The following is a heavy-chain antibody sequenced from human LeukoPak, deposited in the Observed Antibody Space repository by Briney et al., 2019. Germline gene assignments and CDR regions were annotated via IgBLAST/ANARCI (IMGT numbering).Heavy chain of an antibody. V-gene: IGHV4-4*02. CDR3: ARGYSNYAP. D-gene: IGHD4-11*01. CDR1: SGSISSSNW. Sequence: SETLSLTCAVSSGSISSSNWWSWVRQPPGKGLEWIGEINHSGSTNYNPSLKSRVTISVDTSKNQFSLKLSPVTAADTAVYYCARGYSNYAPWGQGTLVTVSS. CDR2: INHSGST. J-gene: IGHJ5*02.